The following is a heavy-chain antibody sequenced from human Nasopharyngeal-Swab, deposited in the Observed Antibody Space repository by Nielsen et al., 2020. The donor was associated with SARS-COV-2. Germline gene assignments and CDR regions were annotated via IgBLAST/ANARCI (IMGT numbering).Heavy chain of an antibody. CDR2: ISSSSSYI. J-gene: IGHJ4*02. CDR3: ARDHPHTAIDY. D-gene: IGHD5-18*01. V-gene: IGHV3-21*01. Sequence: VRQAPGKGLEWVSSISSSSSYIYYADPVKGRFTISRDNAKNSLYLQMNSLRAEDTAVYYCARDHPHTAIDYWGQGTLVTVSS.